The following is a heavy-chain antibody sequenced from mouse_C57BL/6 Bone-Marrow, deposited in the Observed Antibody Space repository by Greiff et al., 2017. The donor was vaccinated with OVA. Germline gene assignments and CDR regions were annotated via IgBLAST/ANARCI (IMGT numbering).Heavy chain of an antibody. Sequence: EVMLVESGGGLVQPKGSLKLSCAASGFSFNTYAMNWVRQAPGKGLEWVARIRSKSNNYATYYADSVKDRFTISRDDSESMLYLQMNNLKTEDTAMYYCVRERRQLRLLYFDYWGQGTTLTVSS. D-gene: IGHD3-2*02. V-gene: IGHV10-1*01. CDR3: VRERRQLRLLYFDY. CDR2: IRSKSNNYAT. J-gene: IGHJ2*01. CDR1: GFSFNTYA.